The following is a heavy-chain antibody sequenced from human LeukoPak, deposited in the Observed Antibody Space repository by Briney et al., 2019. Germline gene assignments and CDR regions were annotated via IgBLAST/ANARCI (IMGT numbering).Heavy chain of an antibody. Sequence: PSQTLSLTCTVSGGSISSGGYYWSWIRQPPGKGLEWIGYIYHSGSTYYNPSLKSRVTISVDRSKNQFSLKLSSVTAADTAVYYCARARDIVVVPAAGWFDPWGQGTLVTVSS. D-gene: IGHD2-2*01. CDR3: ARARDIVVVPAAGWFDP. CDR1: GGSISSGGYY. J-gene: IGHJ5*02. CDR2: IYHSGST. V-gene: IGHV4-30-2*01.